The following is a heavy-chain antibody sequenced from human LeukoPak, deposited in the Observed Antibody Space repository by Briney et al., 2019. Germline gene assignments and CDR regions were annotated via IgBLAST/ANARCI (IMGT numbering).Heavy chain of an antibody. Sequence: PSETLSPTCTVSGGSVSSSSYYWGWIRQPPGKGLEWIGSIYYSGSTYYNPSLKSRVTISVDTSRNQFSLKLSSVTAADTAVYYCASHPGGNPLTVGYFDLWGRGTLVTVSS. J-gene: IGHJ2*01. D-gene: IGHD4-23*01. CDR3: ASHPGGNPLTVGYFDL. CDR1: GGSVSSSSYY. V-gene: IGHV4-39*07. CDR2: IYYSGST.